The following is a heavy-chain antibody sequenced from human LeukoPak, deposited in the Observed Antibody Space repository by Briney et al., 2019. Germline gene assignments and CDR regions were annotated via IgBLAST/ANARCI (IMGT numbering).Heavy chain of an antibody. CDR2: MNPNSGNT. CDR1: GYTFTSYD. D-gene: IGHD6-6*01. Sequence: GASVKVSCKASGYTFTSYDINWVRQATGQGLEWMGWMNPNSGNTGYAQKFQGRVTMTRNTSISTAYMELSSLRSEDTAVYYCARGRIAARTRPASPRAKDYYYYMDVWGKGTTVTVSS. CDR3: ARGRIAARTRPASPRAKDYYYYMDV. J-gene: IGHJ6*03. V-gene: IGHV1-8*01.